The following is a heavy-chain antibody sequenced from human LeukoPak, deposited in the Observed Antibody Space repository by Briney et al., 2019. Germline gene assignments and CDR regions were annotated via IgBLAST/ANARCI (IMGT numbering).Heavy chain of an antibody. V-gene: IGHV4-59*01. J-gene: IGHJ3*02. CDR2: IYYSGST. CDR1: GGSISSYY. CDR3: ARVATKGAFDI. D-gene: IGHD5-12*01. Sequence: SETLSLTCTVSGGSISSYYWSWFRQPPWKGLEWIGYIYYSGSTNYNPSLKSRVTISVDTSKNQFSLKLSSVTAADTAVYYCARVATKGAFDIWGQGTMVTVSS.